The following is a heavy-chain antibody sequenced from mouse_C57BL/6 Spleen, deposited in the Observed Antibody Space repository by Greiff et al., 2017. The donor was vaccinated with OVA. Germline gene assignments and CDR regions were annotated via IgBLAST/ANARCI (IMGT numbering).Heavy chain of an antibody. CDR1: GYTFTDYN. CDR3: ARESSGYENYYAKGY. CDR2: INPNNGGT. J-gene: IGHJ4*01. D-gene: IGHD3-2*02. Sequence: EVKLQESGPELVKPGASVKIPCKASGYTFTDYNMDWVKQSHGKSLEWIGDINPNNGGTIYNQKFKGKATLTVDKSSSTAYMELRSLTSEDTAVYYCARESSGYENYYAKGYWGQGTSVTAAS. V-gene: IGHV1-18*01.